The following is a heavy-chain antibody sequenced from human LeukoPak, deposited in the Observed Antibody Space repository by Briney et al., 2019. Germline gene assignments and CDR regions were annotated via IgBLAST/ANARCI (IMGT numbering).Heavy chain of an antibody. CDR2: ISYDGSNK. D-gene: IGHD4-23*01. Sequence: GRSLRLSCAASGFTFSSYAMHWVRQAPGKGLEWVAVISYDGSNKYYADSVKGRFTISRDNSKNTLYLQMNSLRAEDTAVYYCARVYGGKKFDYWGQGTLVTVSS. V-gene: IGHV3-30*04. CDR3: ARVYGGKKFDY. J-gene: IGHJ4*02. CDR1: GFTFSSYA.